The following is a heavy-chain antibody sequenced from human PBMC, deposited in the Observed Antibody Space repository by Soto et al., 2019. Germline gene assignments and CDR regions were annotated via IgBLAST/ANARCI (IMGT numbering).Heavy chain of an antibody. CDR3: AKSLVFVDHAYMDV. V-gene: IGHV1-69*08. Sequence: QVQLVQSGAEVQKPGSSVKVSCEASGGTFTSYIFTWVRHAPGQGLEWMGRSIPIQGTADYALTVPDRVTMTADKSTNTAYMELRSLRPDDTAVYYCAKSLVFVDHAYMDVWGKGTPVTVSS. D-gene: IGHD2-21*01. CDR1: GGTFTSYI. J-gene: IGHJ6*03. CDR2: SIPIQGTA.